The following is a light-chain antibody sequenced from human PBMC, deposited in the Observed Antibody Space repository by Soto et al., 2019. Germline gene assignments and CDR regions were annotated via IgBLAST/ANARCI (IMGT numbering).Light chain of an antibody. CDR2: GAS. V-gene: IGKV3-20*01. Sequence: EIVLTQSPGTLSLSPGERATLSCRASQSVSSSYLAWYQQKAGQALRLLIYGASSRATGIPYRFTGSGSGTDFTLTISRLEPEDFAVYYCQQYGSSPFTFGPGTKVDIK. CDR1: QSVSSSY. CDR3: QQYGSSPFT. J-gene: IGKJ3*01.